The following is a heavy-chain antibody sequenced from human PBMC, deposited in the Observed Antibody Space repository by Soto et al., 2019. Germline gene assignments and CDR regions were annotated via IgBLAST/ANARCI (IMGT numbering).Heavy chain of an antibody. V-gene: IGHV1-3*01. CDR2: IHAGNGNT. J-gene: IGHJ6*02. Sequence: ASVKVSCKASGYTFTTYSMHWVRQAPGQRLEWMGWIHAGNGNTEHSQKFQGRVTITRDTSASTAYLELGSLRSEDTAVYYCARAACSSTSCYNYYAYGMDVWGQGTAVTVS. CDR1: GYTFTTYS. CDR3: ARAACSSTSCYNYYAYGMDV. D-gene: IGHD2-2*01.